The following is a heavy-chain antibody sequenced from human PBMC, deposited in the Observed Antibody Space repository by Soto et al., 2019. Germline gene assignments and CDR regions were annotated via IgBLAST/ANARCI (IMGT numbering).Heavy chain of an antibody. J-gene: IGHJ4*02. CDR3: AHKGPEDLHVDY. V-gene: IGHV2-5*01. Sequence: QITLKESGPTLVRPTQTLTLTCAFSGFSISTSGVGVGWIRQPPGKALQWLAVIYWYDSKHYSPYLRIRLTITKDTAKHQVVLTRTNMEPTDTGTYYCAHKGPEDLHVDYWGQGTLVTVSS. CDR1: GFSISTSGVG. CDR2: IYWYDSK.